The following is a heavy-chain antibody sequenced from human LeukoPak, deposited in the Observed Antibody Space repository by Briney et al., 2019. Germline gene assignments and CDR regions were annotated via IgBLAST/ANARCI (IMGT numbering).Heavy chain of an antibody. D-gene: IGHD2-2*01. CDR3: ARDSGVVPAATILDY. CDR1: GFTFSSYW. J-gene: IGHJ4*02. Sequence: GGSLRLSCAASGFTFSSYWMHWVRQAPGKGLVWVSRINSDGSSTSYADSVKGRFTISRDNAKNTLYLQMNSLRAEDTAVYYCARDSGVVPAATILDYWGQGTLVTVSS. V-gene: IGHV3-74*01. CDR2: INSDGSST.